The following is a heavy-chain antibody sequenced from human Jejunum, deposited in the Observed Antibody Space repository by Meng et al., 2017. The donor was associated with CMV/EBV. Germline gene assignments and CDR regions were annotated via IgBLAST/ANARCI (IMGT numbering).Heavy chain of an antibody. CDR3: ARGATSGRADY. V-gene: IGHV3-74*01. J-gene: IGHJ4*02. CDR1: GFTFSTFW. D-gene: IGHD6-19*01. CDR2: INPDGSYT. Sequence: EVQLXXXXXGLVXPXXXLRLSCATSGFTFSTFWMHWVRQVPGKGLFWVSRINPDGSYTNYADSVKGRFTMSRDNAKNTLYLQVDSLTAEDTAVYYYARGATSGRADYWGQGTLVTVSS.